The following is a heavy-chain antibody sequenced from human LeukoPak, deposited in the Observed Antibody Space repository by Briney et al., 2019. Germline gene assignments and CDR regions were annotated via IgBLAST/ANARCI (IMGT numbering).Heavy chain of an antibody. CDR1: GXTFTSYG. D-gene: IGHD4-17*01. V-gene: IGHV3-33*06. CDR2: IWNDGSNS. Sequence: GGSLRLSCAASGXTFTSYGMHWVRQAPGKGPEWVAVIWNDGSNSYYADSVKSRFTISRDDSKKTVYLQMNGLRAEDTAVYYCVKDRGYGEQSYVDYWGQGILGTVSS. J-gene: IGHJ4*02. CDR3: VKDRGYGEQSYVDY.